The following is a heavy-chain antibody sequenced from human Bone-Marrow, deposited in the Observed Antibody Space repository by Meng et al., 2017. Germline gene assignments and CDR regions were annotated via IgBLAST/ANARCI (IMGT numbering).Heavy chain of an antibody. D-gene: IGHD3-16*01. CDR2: IYYSGTT. J-gene: IGHJ5*02. V-gene: IGHV4-31*01. CDR1: GGSISSGGYY. CDR3: ARDIRQGGNIWFDP. Sequence: QGAMEESGPGLVKPSQTLSLTCTVSGGSISSGGYYWSWIRQHPGKGLEWIGYIYYSGTTYYNPSLSSLVTISVDTSKNQFSLNLSSVTAADTAVYYCARDIRQGGNIWFDPWGQGTLVTVSS.